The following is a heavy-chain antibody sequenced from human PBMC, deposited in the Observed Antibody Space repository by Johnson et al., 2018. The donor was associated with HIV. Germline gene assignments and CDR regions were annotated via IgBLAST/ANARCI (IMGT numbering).Heavy chain of an antibody. D-gene: IGHD3-16*01. CDR3: ARDGGGLSFDAFDI. CDR2: ISYDGSNK. V-gene: IGHV3-30*04. Sequence: QVQLVESGGGVVQPGRSLRLSCAASGFTFSSYAMHWVRQAPGKGLEWVAVISYDGSNKYYADSVKGRCTISRDNSKNTLFLQMNSLRPEDTAVYHCARDGGGLSFDAFDIWGQGTMVTVSS. CDR1: GFTFSSYA. J-gene: IGHJ3*02.